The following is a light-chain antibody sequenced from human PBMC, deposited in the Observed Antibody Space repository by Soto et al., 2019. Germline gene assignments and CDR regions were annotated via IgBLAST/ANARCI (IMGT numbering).Light chain of an antibody. J-gene: IGKJ5*01. Sequence: DIVMTQSPDSLAVSLGERATINCKSSQSVLYSSNNKNYLAWYQQKPGQPPKLLIYWASTRESGVPDRFSGSGSGTDFTLTISSLQAEDVGVYYCQHFYTVPVTFGQGTRLEIK. V-gene: IGKV4-1*01. CDR3: QHFYTVPVT. CDR1: QSVLYSSNNKNY. CDR2: WAS.